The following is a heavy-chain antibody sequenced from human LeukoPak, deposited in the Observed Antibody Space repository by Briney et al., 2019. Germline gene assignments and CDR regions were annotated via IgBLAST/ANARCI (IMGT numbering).Heavy chain of an antibody. V-gene: IGHV4-31*03. J-gene: IGHJ5*02. CDR2: IYYSGST. Sequence: SQTLSLTCTVSGGSISSGGYYWSWIRQHPGTGLEWIGYIYYSGSTYYNPSLKSRVTISVDTSKNQFSLKLSSVTAADTAVYYCARELRGYCSSTSCYGGWFDPWGQGTLVTVSS. D-gene: IGHD2-2*01. CDR1: GGSISSGGYY. CDR3: ARELRGYCSSTSCYGGWFDP.